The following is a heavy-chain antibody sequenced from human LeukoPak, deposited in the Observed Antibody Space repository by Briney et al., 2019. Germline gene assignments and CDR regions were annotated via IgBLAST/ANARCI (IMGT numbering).Heavy chain of an antibody. CDR1: GYTFTGYY. CDR2: INPNSGGT. V-gene: IGHV1-2*02. CDR3: AREEQQLAQDAFDI. D-gene: IGHD6-13*01. Sequence: GASVKVSCKASGYTFTGYYMHWVRQAPGQGLEWMGWINPNSGGTNYAQKFQGRVTMTRDTPISTAYMELSRLRSDDTAVYYCAREEQQLAQDAFDIWGQGTMVTVSS. J-gene: IGHJ3*02.